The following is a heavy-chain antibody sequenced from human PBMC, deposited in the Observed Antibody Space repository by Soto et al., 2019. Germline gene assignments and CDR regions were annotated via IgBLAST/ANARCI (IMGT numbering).Heavy chain of an antibody. CDR3: ARNYGHAFDI. CDR2: IFYSGST. V-gene: IGHV4-59*01. D-gene: IGHD1-7*01. J-gene: IGHJ3*02. Sequence: QVQLQESGPGLVKPSETLSLTCTVSGGSIRSYYWSWIRQPPGKGLEWIGYIFYSGSTNYNPSLKSRVTISVDTSKNQFSLKLSSVTVADTAVYYCARNYGHAFDIWGQGTMVTVSS. CDR1: GGSIRSYY.